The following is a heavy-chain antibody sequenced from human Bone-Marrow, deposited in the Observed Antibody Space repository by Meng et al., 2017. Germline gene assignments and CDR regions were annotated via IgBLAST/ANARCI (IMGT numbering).Heavy chain of an antibody. J-gene: IGHJ3*02. Sequence: GESLKISCAASGFTFSSYAMSWVRQAPGKGLEWVSAISGSGGSTYYADSVKGRFTISRDNSKNTLYLQMNSLRAEDTAVYYCAKGEYSSGWGADDAFAIWGQGKMVNVSS. D-gene: IGHD6-19*01. CDR3: AKGEYSSGWGADDAFAI. V-gene: IGHV3-23*01. CDR1: GFTFSSYA. CDR2: ISGSGGST.